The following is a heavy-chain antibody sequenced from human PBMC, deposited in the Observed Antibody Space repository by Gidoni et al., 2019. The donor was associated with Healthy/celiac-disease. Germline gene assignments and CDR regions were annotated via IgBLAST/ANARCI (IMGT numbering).Heavy chain of an antibody. CDR3: AKVMDDSSGYYLGYFDY. J-gene: IGHJ4*02. D-gene: IGHD3-22*01. Sequence: EVQLLESGGGLVQPGGSLRLCCAASGFTFSSYAMSWVRQAPGKGLEWVSAISGSGGSTYYADSVKGRFTISRDNSKNTLYLQMNSLRAEDTAVYYCAKVMDDSSGYYLGYFDYWGQGTLVTVSS. CDR1: GFTFSSYA. CDR2: ISGSGGST. V-gene: IGHV3-23*01.